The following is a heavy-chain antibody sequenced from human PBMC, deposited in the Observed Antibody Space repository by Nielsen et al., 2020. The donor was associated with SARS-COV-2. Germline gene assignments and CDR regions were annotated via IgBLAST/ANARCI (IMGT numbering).Heavy chain of an antibody. D-gene: IGHD3-3*01. V-gene: IGHV1-46*01. CDR3: ARGSFSRDIWSGTPLDY. CDR1: GYKFSNYY. Sequence: ASVKVSCKASGYKFSNYYMYWVRQAPGQGLEWLGMINPGGGATYYPRKFQGRVTMTMDTSTTTVHMELSSLRSDDTAVHFCARGSFSRDIWSGTPLDYWGQGTLVTVSS. J-gene: IGHJ4*01. CDR2: INPGGGAT.